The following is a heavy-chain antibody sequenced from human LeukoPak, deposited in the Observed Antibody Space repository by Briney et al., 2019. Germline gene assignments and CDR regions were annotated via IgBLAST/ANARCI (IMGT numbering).Heavy chain of an antibody. D-gene: IGHD6-19*01. CDR2: INSDGITT. CDR3: ARRGSGWFLAFDI. CDR1: GFTFSGYW. V-gene: IGHV3-74*01. Sequence: GGSLRLSCAASGFTFSGYWMHWVRQAPGGGLVWVSRINSDGITTSYADSVKGRFTVSRDNAKNTLYLQMNSLRAEDTAVYYCARRGSGWFLAFDIWGQGTMVTVSS. J-gene: IGHJ3*02.